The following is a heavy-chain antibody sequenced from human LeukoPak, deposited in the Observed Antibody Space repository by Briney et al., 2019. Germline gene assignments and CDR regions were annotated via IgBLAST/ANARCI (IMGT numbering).Heavy chain of an antibody. CDR3: SSTFGSGSYLHS. J-gene: IGHJ5*02. CDR2: VSWNGDTM. V-gene: IGHV3-9*01. Sequence: GGSLRLSCAASGFDFHDYMMHWVRQPPGKGLEWVSEVSWNGDTMGYADSVKGRFIISRDNARRSLYLQMNSLRPEDTAFYYCSSTFGSGSYLHSWGQGTLVTVSS. D-gene: IGHD3-10*01. CDR1: GFDFHDYM.